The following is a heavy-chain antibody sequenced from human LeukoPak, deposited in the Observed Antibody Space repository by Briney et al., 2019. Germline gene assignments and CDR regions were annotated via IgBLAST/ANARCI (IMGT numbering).Heavy chain of an antibody. CDR3: ARVDGSAAMWAADY. Sequence: PSETLSLTCTVSGGSISRGGYYWSWIRQHPGKGLEWIGYIYHSGSTYYNPSLKSRVTISVDTSKNQFSLKLSSVTAADTAVYYCARVDGSAAMWAADYWGQGTLVTVSS. CDR2: IYHSGST. D-gene: IGHD2-2*01. CDR1: GGSISRGGYY. J-gene: IGHJ4*02. V-gene: IGHV4-31*03.